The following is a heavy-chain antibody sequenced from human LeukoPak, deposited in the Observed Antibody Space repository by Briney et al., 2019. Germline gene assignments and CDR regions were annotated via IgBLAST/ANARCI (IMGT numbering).Heavy chain of an antibody. CDR2: IYPGDSET. J-gene: IGHJ4*02. CDR3: ARPNYYDSSGYLY. V-gene: IGHV5-51*01. D-gene: IGHD3-22*01. Sequence: GESLKISCETSGYSFTSNWIAWVRQKPGKGLEWMGIIYPGDSETRYSPSFQGQVTISVDKSVRSAYLSWSSLKASDTAMYYCARPNYYDSSGYLYWGQGTLVTVSS. CDR1: GYSFTSNW.